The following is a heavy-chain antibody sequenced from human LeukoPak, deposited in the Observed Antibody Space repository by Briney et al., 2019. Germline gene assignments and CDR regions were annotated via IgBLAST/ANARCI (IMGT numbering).Heavy chain of an antibody. CDR2: ITRFKALL. J-gene: IGHJ4*02. Sequence: PGGSLRLSCAASGFIFEDYAMLCVRGAPGGGLQWVAGITRFKALLGYVASVAGRFTISRDRAQNSLYLQLYSRSPEDTAFFFGARGDVLTTRRLDSWGLGTLVTVSS. CDR3: ARGDVLTTRRLDS. D-gene: IGHD3-9*01. V-gene: IGHV3-9*01. CDR1: GFIFEDYA.